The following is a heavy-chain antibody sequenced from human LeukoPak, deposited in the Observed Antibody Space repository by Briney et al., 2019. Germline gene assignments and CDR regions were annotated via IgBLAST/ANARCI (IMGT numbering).Heavy chain of an antibody. J-gene: IGHJ3*01. CDR3: ARGMWFDTLFSAFDV. V-gene: IGHV4-4*02. CDR2: IFHTGST. CDR1: GDSITSRNW. Sequence: PSETLSLTCSVSGDSITSRNWWTWVRQPPEKGLEWIGEIFHTGSTNYNPSVEGRVTISIDKSKNQFSLMLTSVTAADTALYYCARGMWFDTLFSAFDVWGQGTMVSVSS. D-gene: IGHD3-10*01.